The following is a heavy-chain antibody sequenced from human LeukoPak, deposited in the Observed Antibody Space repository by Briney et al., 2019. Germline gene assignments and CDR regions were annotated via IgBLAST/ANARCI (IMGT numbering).Heavy chain of an antibody. J-gene: IGHJ6*02. CDR2: INTNTGNP. D-gene: IGHD2-2*01. CDR3: AREYHHLGMDV. CDR1: GYTFTSYA. Sequence: VASVKVSCKASGYTFTSYAMNWVRQAPGQGFEWMGWINTNTGNPTYAQGFTGRFVFSLDTSVSTAYLQISSLKAEDTAVYYCAREYHHLGMDVWGQGTTVTVSS. V-gene: IGHV7-4-1*02.